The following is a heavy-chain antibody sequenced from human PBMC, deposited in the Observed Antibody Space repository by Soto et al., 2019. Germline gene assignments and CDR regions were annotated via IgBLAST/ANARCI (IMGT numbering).Heavy chain of an antibody. CDR3: ARDRSVWGNYRPSFDY. CDR2: IYYSGST. CDR1: GDSVSSGDYY. V-gene: IGHV4-30-4*01. J-gene: IGHJ4*02. D-gene: IGHD3-16*02. Sequence: SETLSLTCTVSGDSVSSGDYYWSWIRQPPGKGLEWVGYIYYSGSTNYNPSLESRLTISLDTSKNQFSLKLNSVTAADTAVYYCARDRSVWGNYRPSFDYWGQGTLVTVSS.